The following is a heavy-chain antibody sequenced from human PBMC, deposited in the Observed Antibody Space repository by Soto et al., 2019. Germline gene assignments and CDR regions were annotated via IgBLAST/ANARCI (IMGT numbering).Heavy chain of an antibody. Sequence: NPSETLSLTCSVSGGSIRSYYWSWIRQPPGKGLEWIGYIYYSGNINYNPSLKSRVTISVDTSKNQFSLKLSSVTAADTAVYYCARGSPLSGYSSSWYWFDPWGQGTLVTVSS. CDR3: ARGSPLSGYSSSWYWFDP. CDR1: GGSIRSYY. D-gene: IGHD6-13*01. V-gene: IGHV4-59*01. CDR2: IYYSGNI. J-gene: IGHJ5*02.